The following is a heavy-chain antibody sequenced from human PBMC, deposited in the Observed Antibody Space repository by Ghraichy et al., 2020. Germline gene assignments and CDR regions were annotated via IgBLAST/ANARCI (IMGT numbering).Heavy chain of an antibody. CDR3: AKSSGRSYPLSRLLES. J-gene: IGHJ5*02. D-gene: IGHD3-10*01. Sequence: GGSLRLSCEASGFTFGDFAMHWVRQTPGKGLEWVSLISVNGDETFFGDSMKGRFTISRDNSKNSLFLQMNTLTTEDTALYYCAKSSGRSYPLSRLLESWGQGVLVAVSS. V-gene: IGHV3-43*02. CDR1: GFTFGDFA. CDR2: ISVNGDET.